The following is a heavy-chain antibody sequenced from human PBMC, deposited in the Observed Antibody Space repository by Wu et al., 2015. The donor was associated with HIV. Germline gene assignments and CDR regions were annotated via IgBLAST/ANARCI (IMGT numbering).Heavy chain of an antibody. J-gene: IGHJ2*01. CDR3: ARADQLGYDYGHWNFDL. V-gene: IGHV1-8*02. CDR1: GYTFTNYD. Sequence: QVQLVQSGAEVKMPGSSVKVSCKASGYTFTNYDINWVRLAPGQGLEWMGWMKPKSGNTGYSEKFHDRVVMTGDISINTAYMELNSLRPDDTAVYYCARADQLGYDYGHWNFDLWGHGTLVIVSS. D-gene: IGHD4/OR15-4a*01. CDR2: MKPKSGNT.